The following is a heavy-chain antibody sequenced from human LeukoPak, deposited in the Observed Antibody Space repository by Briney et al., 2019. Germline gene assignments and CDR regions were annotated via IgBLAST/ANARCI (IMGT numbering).Heavy chain of an antibody. V-gene: IGHV1-69*04. Sequence: EASVKVSCKASGGTFSSYAISWVRQAPGQGLEWMGRIIPILGIANYAQKFQGRVTITADKSTSTAYMELSSLRSEDTAVYYCATRLLPSNDAFDIWGQGTMVTVSS. CDR1: GGTFSSYA. D-gene: IGHD2-2*01. CDR2: IIPILGIA. J-gene: IGHJ3*02. CDR3: ATRLLPSNDAFDI.